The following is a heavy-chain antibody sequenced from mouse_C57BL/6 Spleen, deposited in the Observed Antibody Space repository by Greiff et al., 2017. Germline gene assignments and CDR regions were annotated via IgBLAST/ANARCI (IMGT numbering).Heavy chain of an antibody. V-gene: IGHV1-82*01. Sequence: QVHVKQSGPELVKPGASVKISCKASGYAFSSSWMNWVKQRPGKGLEWIGRIYPGDGDTKYNGKFKGKATLTVDKSSSTAYMQLRSLTPEDSAVSFYARDDVPFAYWGQGTLVTVSA. CDR1: GYAFSSSW. CDR2: IYPGDGDT. J-gene: IGHJ3*01. D-gene: IGHD2-12*01. CDR3: ARDDVPFAY.